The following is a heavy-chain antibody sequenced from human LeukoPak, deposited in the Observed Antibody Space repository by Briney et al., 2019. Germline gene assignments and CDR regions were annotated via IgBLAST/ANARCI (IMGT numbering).Heavy chain of an antibody. Sequence: GGSLRLSCAASGFTFSSYSMNWVRQAPGKGLEWVSYISSSSSTIYYADSVKGRFTISRDNAKNSLYLQMNSLRAEDTAVYYCARGAWAHFDYWGQGTLVTVSS. D-gene: IGHD7-27*01. CDR1: GFTFSSYS. CDR2: ISSSSSTI. V-gene: IGHV3-48*01. CDR3: ARGAWAHFDY. J-gene: IGHJ4*02.